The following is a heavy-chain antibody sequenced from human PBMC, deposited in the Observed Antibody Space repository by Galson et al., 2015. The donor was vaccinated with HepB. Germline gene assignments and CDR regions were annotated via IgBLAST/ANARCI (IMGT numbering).Heavy chain of an antibody. D-gene: IGHD5-12*01. V-gene: IGHV3-23*01. J-gene: IGHJ4*02. CDR1: GFTFSSYA. CDR3: AKSGGYSGGYFDY. CDR2: ISGSGGST. Sequence: SLRLSCAASGFTFSSYAMSWVRQAPGKGLEWVSAISGSGGSTYYADSVKGRFTISRDNSKNTLYLQMNSLRAEDTAVYYCAKSGGYSGGYFDYWGQGTLVTVSS.